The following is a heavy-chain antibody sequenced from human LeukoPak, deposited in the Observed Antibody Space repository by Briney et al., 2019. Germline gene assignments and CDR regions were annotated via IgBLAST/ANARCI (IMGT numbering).Heavy chain of an antibody. CDR3: ARGTNNAFDI. D-gene: IGHD2-2*01. Sequence: GGSLRLSCAASGFTFSSYSMNWVRQAPGKGLEWVSYIRYTRSTIYYADSVKGRFTISRDNAKNSLYLQMNSLRAEDTAVYYCARGTNNAFDIWGQGTIVTVSS. CDR1: GFTFSSYS. CDR2: IRYTRSTI. J-gene: IGHJ3*02. V-gene: IGHV3-48*04.